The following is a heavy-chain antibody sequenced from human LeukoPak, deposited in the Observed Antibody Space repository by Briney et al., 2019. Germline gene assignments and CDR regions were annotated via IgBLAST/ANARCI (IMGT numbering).Heavy chain of an antibody. Sequence: PGGSLRLSCAASGFTFKTYGMHWVRQAPGKGLEWVSYISSSSSYIYYADSVKGRFTISRDNAKDSLYLQMNSLRAEDTAVYYCARGRGLTIFGVVSWFDPWGQGTLVTVSS. V-gene: IGHV3-21*01. CDR1: GFTFKTYG. CDR2: ISSSSSYI. CDR3: ARGRGLTIFGVVSWFDP. J-gene: IGHJ5*02. D-gene: IGHD3-3*01.